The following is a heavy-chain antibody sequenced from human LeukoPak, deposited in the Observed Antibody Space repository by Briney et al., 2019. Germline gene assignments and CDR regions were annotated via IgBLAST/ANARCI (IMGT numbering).Heavy chain of an antibody. CDR3: ARGDSSSWSAAFDI. J-gene: IGHJ3*02. Sequence: GGSLRLSCAASGFTFSSYGMHWVRQAPGKGLEWVAVIWYDGSNKYYADSVKGRFTISRDNSKNTLSLQMNSLRAEDTAVYYCARGDSSSWSAAFDIWGQGTMVTVSP. V-gene: IGHV3-33*01. CDR2: IWYDGSNK. CDR1: GFTFSSYG. D-gene: IGHD6-13*01.